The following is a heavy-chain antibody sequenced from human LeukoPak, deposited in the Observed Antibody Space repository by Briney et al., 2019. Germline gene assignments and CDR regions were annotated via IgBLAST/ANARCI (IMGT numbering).Heavy chain of an antibody. CDR1: GFPFSNYS. V-gene: IGHV3-30*01. Sequence: ARSLRLSCVASGFPFSNYSFHWVRQAPGKGLEWVALLSYDGSIKHYADSVKGRFTLSRDNSKSSVYLQMDSLKADDTAVYYCARGVSTWYRIDYWGQGTLVTVSS. CDR3: ARGVSTWYRIDY. D-gene: IGHD6-13*01. CDR2: LSYDGSIK. J-gene: IGHJ4*02.